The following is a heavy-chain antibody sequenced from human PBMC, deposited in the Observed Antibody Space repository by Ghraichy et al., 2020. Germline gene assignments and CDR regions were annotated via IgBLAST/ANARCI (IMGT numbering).Heavy chain of an antibody. CDR2: ISGDGSST. V-gene: IGHV3-74*01. D-gene: IGHD2-2*01. CDR1: GFTFSRYW. CDR3: ANQLPPTNDAFDI. J-gene: IGHJ3*02. Sequence: LSLTCAASGFTFSRYWMHWVRQAPGKGLVWVSRISGDGSSTDYADSVKGRFTISRDNAKNTLYLQMNSLRAEDPAVYYCANQLPPTNDAFDIWGQGTMVTVSS.